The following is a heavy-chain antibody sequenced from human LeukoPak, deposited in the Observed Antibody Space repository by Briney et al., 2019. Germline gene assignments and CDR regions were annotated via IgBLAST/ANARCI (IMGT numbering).Heavy chain of an antibody. Sequence: ASVKVSCKASGYTFRSYGITWVRQAPGQGLEWMGWISVKNGNTNYAQKLQGRVTMTTDTSTSTAYMELRSLRSDDTAMYYCARYDESFDYWGQGTLVTVSS. CDR3: ARYDESFDY. V-gene: IGHV1-18*01. D-gene: IGHD3-16*01. CDR1: GYTFRSYG. J-gene: IGHJ4*02. CDR2: ISVKNGNT.